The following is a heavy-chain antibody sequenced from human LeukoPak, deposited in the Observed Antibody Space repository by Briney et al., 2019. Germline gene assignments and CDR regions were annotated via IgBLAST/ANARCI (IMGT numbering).Heavy chain of an antibody. D-gene: IGHD3-10*01. V-gene: IGHV1-2*02. CDR1: GYTFTDYY. CDR2: INPKNGGT. Sequence: ASVKVSCKASGYTFTDYYIHWVRQAPGQGLEHMGWINPKNGGTHYPQRFQGRVTMTRDTSISTAYMDLSSLTSDDTAVYYCATDVYSYGQFDPWGQGTLVTVSS. CDR3: ATDVYSYGQFDP. J-gene: IGHJ5*02.